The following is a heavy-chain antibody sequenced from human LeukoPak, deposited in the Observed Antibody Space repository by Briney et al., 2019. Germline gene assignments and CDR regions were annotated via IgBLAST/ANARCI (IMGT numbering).Heavy chain of an antibody. CDR3: ARHLSKVGATQSAFDY. Sequence: GESLKISCKGSGYSFSTYWIGWVRQMPGKGLEWMGIIYPGDSDTRYSPSFQGQVTISADKSINTAYLQWSSLKASDTAIFYCARHLSKVGATQSAFDYWGQGTLATVSS. D-gene: IGHD1-26*01. CDR1: GYSFSTYW. V-gene: IGHV5-51*01. CDR2: IYPGDSDT. J-gene: IGHJ4*02.